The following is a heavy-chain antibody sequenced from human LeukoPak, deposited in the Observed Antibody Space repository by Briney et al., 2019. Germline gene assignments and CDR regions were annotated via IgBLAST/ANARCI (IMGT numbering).Heavy chain of an antibody. D-gene: IGHD3-10*01. CDR3: VRDYLWAFDY. Sequence: GGSLRLSCAASGFTFSSYSMNWVRQAPGKGLEVLSYISSSSSAISYADSVKGRFTISRDNAKNSLYLQINSLRDEDTAVYYCVRDYLWAFDYWGQGTLVTVSS. CDR1: GFTFSSYS. V-gene: IGHV3-48*02. CDR2: ISSSSSAI. J-gene: IGHJ4*02.